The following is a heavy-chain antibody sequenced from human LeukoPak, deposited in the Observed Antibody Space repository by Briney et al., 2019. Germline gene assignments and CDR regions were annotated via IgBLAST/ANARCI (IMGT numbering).Heavy chain of an antibody. V-gene: IGHV4-34*01. Sequence: SETLSLTCAVCGGSFSGYYWSWIRQPPGKGLEWIGEINHSGSTNYNPSLKSRVTISVDTSKNQFSLKLSSVTAADTAVYYCARVASGGNSLGMDVWGQGTTVTVSS. CDR2: INHSGST. J-gene: IGHJ6*02. CDR3: ARVASGGNSLGMDV. CDR1: GGSFSGYY. D-gene: IGHD4-23*01.